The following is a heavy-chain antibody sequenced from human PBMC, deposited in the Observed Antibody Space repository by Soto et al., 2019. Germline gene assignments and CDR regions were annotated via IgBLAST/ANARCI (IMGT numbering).Heavy chain of an antibody. Sequence: QVQVVQSGAEVKKPGASVKVSCKASGFTFTTYAIHWVRQAPGQRLEWMGWIHAGNGNTKSSQKFQDRLTITRDTSVSSAYMELGSLGSEDSAVNYCVRDRCSGVCNDLDYGGQGTLVTVSS. V-gene: IGHV1-3*01. CDR1: GFTFTTYA. CDR3: VRDRCSGVCNDLDY. J-gene: IGHJ4*02. D-gene: IGHD2-15*01. CDR2: IHAGNGNT.